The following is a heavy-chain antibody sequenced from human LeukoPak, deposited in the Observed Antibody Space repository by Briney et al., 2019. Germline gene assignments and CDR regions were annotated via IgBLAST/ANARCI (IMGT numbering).Heavy chain of an antibody. CDR3: ARSGSGYYYVWYFDL. Sequence: SQTLSLACPVSAGSTSSGSYYWSWIRQPAGKGLEWIGRIFTSGSTNYNPSLKSRVSISVDTSNSQFSLKLSSVTAADTAVYYCARSGSGYYYVWYFDLWGRGTLVTVSS. D-gene: IGHD3-22*01. V-gene: IGHV4-61*02. CDR1: AGSTSSGSYY. J-gene: IGHJ2*01. CDR2: IFTSGST.